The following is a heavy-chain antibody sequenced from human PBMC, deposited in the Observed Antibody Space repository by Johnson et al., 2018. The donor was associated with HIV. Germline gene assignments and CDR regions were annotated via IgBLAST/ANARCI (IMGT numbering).Heavy chain of an antibody. CDR1: GFTFSSYA. V-gene: IGHV3-30*07. Sequence: QVQLVESGGGVVQPGRSLRLSCAASGFTFSSYAMHWVRQAPGKGLEWVAGIWYDGSNAHYLGSVKGRFTISRENANDSLYLQMNSRRAGDTAVYYCARARPNSYYYDSSGYPDGFDIWGQGTMVTVSS. CDR3: ARARPNSYYYDSSGYPDGFDI. J-gene: IGHJ3*02. CDR2: IWYDGSNA. D-gene: IGHD3-22*01.